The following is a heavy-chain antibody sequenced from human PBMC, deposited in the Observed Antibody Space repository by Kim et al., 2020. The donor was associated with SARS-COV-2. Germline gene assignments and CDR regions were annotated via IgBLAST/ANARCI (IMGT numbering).Heavy chain of an antibody. V-gene: IGHV3-9*01. Sequence: ADSVKGRFTISRDNAKNSLYLQMNSLRAEDTALYYCAKGGGMGIQLWLDYWGQGTLVTVSS. CDR3: AKGGGMGIQLWLDY. J-gene: IGHJ4*02. D-gene: IGHD5-18*01.